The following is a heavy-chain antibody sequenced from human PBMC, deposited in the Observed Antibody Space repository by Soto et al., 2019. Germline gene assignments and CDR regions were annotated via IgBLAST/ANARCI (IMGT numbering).Heavy chain of an antibody. CDR2: ISGSGGST. CDR1: GFTFSSYA. Sequence: GGSLRLSCAASGFTFSSYAMSWVRQAPGKGLEWVSAISGSGGSTYYADSVKGRFTISRDNSKNTLYLQMNSLRAEDTAVYYCAKIRSSSGVVYYYGMDVWGQGTTVTVSS. CDR3: AKIRSSSGVVYYYGMDV. J-gene: IGHJ6*02. D-gene: IGHD6-6*01. V-gene: IGHV3-23*01.